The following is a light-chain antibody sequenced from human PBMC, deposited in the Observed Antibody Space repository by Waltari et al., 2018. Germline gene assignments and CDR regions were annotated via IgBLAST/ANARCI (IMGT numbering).Light chain of an antibody. CDR2: KAS. J-gene: IGKJ1*01. CDR3: QQYNSYSMWT. CDR1: HSIVSW. Sequence: DIQITQSPSTLSASLGDRVTITCRASHSIVSWLAWYQQKPGKAPRLVMYKASSLESGVPSRFSGSESGTEFTLTITSLQPDDFATYYCQQYNSYSMWTFGQGTKVEVK. V-gene: IGKV1-5*03.